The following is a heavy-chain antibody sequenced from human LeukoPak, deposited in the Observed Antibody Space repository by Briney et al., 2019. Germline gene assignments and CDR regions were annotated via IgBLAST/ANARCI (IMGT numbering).Heavy chain of an antibody. CDR1: GFTFDDYG. CDR3: AKVVSPFGELLGFDY. J-gene: IGHJ4*02. V-gene: IGHV3-23*01. Sequence: GGSPRLSCAAPGFTFDDYGMSWVRHAPGKGLEWVSAISGSGGSTYYADSVKGRFTISRDNSKNTLYLQMNSLRAEDTAVYYCAKVVSPFGELLGFDYWGQGTLVTVSS. CDR2: ISGSGGST. D-gene: IGHD3-10*01.